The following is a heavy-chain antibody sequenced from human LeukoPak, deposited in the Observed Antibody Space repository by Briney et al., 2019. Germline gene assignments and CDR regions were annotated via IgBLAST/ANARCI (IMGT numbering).Heavy chain of an antibody. V-gene: IGHV3-11*01. CDR1: GFTFSDNN. CDR3: ASQNYYDSSGPRV. Sequence: GGSRRLSCAASGFTFSDNNRTWIGQAPGKGLEGVSYISSTGSTIYYADSVKGRFTISRDNAKNSLYLQMNSLRAEDTAVYYCASQNYYDSSGPRVWGQGTMVTVSS. CDR2: ISSTGSTI. J-gene: IGHJ3*01. D-gene: IGHD3-22*01.